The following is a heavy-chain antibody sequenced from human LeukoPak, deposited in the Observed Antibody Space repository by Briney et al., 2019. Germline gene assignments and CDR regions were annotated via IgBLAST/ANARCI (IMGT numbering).Heavy chain of an antibody. J-gene: IGHJ6*02. D-gene: IGHD2-2*01. Sequence: GGSLRLSCAASGFTFSSYWMSWVRQAPGKGLEWVANIKQDGSEKYYVDSVKGRFTISRDNAKNSLYLQMNSLRAEDTAVYYCARVSGQVPAAVRNYYYCYGMDVWGQGTTVTVSS. CDR3: ARVSGQVPAAVRNYYYCYGMDV. CDR2: IKQDGSEK. V-gene: IGHV3-7*01. CDR1: GFTFSSYW.